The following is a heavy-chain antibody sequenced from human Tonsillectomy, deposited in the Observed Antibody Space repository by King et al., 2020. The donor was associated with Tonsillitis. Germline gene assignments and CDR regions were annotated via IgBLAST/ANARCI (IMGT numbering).Heavy chain of an antibody. CDR3: ARAPEGYGGNWGAFDI. J-gene: IGHJ3*02. V-gene: IGHV1-69*01. CDR1: AGTFSNYA. Sequence: QLVQSGAEVKKPGSSVKVSCKASAGTFSNYAISWVRQAPGQGLEWMGGIIPIFGTANYAQKFQGRVTITADESTSTAYMELSSLRSEDTAVYYCARAPEGYGGNWGAFDIWGQGTMVTVSS. CDR2: IIPIFGTA. D-gene: IGHD4-23*01.